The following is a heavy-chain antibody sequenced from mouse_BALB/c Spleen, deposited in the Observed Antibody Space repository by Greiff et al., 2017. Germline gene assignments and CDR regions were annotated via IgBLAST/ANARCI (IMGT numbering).Heavy chain of an antibody. Sequence: VMLVESGPGLVAPSQSLSITCTVSGFSLTSYGVHWVRQPPGKGLEWLGVIWAGGSTNYNSALMSRLSISKDNSKSQVFLKMNSLQTDDTAMYYCARAYDYDKGFAYWGQGTLVTVSA. V-gene: IGHV2-9*02. CDR3: ARAYDYDKGFAY. CDR2: IWAGGST. CDR1: GFSLTSYG. D-gene: IGHD2-4*01. J-gene: IGHJ3*01.